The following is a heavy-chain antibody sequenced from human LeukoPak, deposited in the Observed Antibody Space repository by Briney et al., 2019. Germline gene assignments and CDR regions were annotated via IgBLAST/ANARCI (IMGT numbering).Heavy chain of an antibody. J-gene: IGHJ5*02. D-gene: IGHD3-22*01. Sequence: GASVKVSCKASGYTFTSYDINWVRQATGQGLEWMGWMNPNSGNTGYAQKFQGRVTMTRNTSISTAYMELSSLRSEDTAVYYCTSDTYYYDSTGLGHWFDPWGQGTLVTVSS. CDR3: TSDTYYYDSTGLGHWFDP. CDR1: GYTFTSYD. CDR2: MNPNSGNT. V-gene: IGHV1-8*01.